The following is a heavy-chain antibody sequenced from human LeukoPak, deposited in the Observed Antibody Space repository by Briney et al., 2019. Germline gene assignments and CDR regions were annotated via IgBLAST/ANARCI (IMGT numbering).Heavy chain of an antibody. CDR3: AREFGSSENWFDP. J-gene: IGHJ5*02. D-gene: IGHD6-13*01. Sequence: SVKVSCKASGGTFSSYAISWVRQAPGQGLEWMGGIIPIFGTANYAQKFQGRVPITADESTSTAYMELSSLRSEDTAVYYCAREFGSSENWFDPWGQGTLVTVSS. CDR2: IIPIFGTA. CDR1: GGTFSSYA. V-gene: IGHV1-69*13.